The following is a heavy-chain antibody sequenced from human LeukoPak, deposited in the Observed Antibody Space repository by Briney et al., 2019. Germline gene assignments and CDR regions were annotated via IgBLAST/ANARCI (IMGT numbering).Heavy chain of an antibody. CDR3: ARLGYCSGGACYTLDS. V-gene: IGHV3-48*03. D-gene: IGHD2-15*01. J-gene: IGHJ4*02. CDR2: ASSSVGAV. CDR1: EFTLSNYE. Sequence: QSGGSLRLSCKGSEFTLSNYEMTWVRQAPGKGLEWVSYASSSVGAVFYADSVKGRFTTSRDKDRNSLYLRMDNLRVEDTAVYYCARLGYCSGGACYTLDSWGRGALVTVSS.